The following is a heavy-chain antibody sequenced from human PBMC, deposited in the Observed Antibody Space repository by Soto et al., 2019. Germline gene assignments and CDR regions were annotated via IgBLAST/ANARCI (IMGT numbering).Heavy chain of an antibody. Sequence: SETLSLTCAVSGGSISSSNWWSWVRQPPGKGLEWGGEIYYSGSTYYNPSLKSRVTISVDTSKNQFSLKLSSVTAADTAVYYCARHSLPPFGVGTIDYWGQGTLVTVSS. J-gene: IGHJ4*02. CDR2: IYYSGST. V-gene: IGHV4-4*02. CDR3: ARHSLPPFGVGTIDY. CDR1: GGSISSSNW. D-gene: IGHD3-3*01.